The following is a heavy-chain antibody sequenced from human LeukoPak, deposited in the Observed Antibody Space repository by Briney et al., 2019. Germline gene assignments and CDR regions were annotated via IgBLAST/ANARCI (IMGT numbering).Heavy chain of an antibody. J-gene: IGHJ4*02. CDR3: ARSHDHLWGNYPDY. CDR2: INHSGST. V-gene: IGHV4-34*01. D-gene: IGHD3-16*02. CDR1: GGSFSGYH. Sequence: SETLSLTCGVYGGSFSGYHWNWIRQPPGEGLEWIGEINHSGSTNYNPSLKSRVTISVDTSKKQFSLRLSSVTAADTAMYYCARSHDHLWGNYPDYWGQGTLVTVSS.